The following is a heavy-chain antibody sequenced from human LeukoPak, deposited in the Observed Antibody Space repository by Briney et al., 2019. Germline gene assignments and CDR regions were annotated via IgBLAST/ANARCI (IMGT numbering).Heavy chain of an antibody. Sequence: GGSLRLSCAASGFTLSSYSMNWVRQAPGKGLEWVSSISSSSSYIYYADSVKGRFTISRDNAKNSLYLQMNSLRAEDTAVYYCARDRSITGTTLWGQGTLVTVSS. D-gene: IGHD1-20*01. CDR2: ISSSSSYI. J-gene: IGHJ4*02. CDR3: ARDRSITGTTL. V-gene: IGHV3-21*01. CDR1: GFTLSSYS.